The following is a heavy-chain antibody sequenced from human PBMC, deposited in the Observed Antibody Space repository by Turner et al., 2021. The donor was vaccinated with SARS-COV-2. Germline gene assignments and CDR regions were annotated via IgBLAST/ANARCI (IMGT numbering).Heavy chain of an antibody. V-gene: IGHV3-7*01. CDR2: IKTDGSSK. J-gene: IGHJ5*01. Sequence: EVQLVEDGGGLVQSGGALRLSCAGSGFTFSDYWMGWVRQAPGNGLEWVANIKTDGSSKYYVDSVKDRFTTSRDNAKNSLYLQMYSLRAEDTAVYYCVRHGSWNFYSWGQGTLVTVSS. CDR3: VRHGSWNFYS. D-gene: IGHD1-1*01. CDR1: GFTFSDYW.